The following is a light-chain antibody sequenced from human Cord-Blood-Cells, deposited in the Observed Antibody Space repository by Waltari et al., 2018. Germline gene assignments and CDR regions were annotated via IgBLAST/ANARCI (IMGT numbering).Light chain of an antibody. J-gene: IGLJ1*01. CDR1: SSDVGSYNL. CDR2: EVS. Sequence: QSALTQPASVSGSPGQSITISCTGTSSDVGSYNLVSWYQQHPGKAPNLMIYEVSKRPSGVSNRFSGSKAGNTASLTISGLQAEDEADYYGCSYAGSSTYVFGTGTKVTVL. V-gene: IGLV2-23*02. CDR3: CSYAGSSTYV.